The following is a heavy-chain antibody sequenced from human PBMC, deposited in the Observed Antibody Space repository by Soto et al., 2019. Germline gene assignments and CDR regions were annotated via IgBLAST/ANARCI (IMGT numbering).Heavy chain of an antibody. D-gene: IGHD3-3*01. V-gene: IGHV4-39*01. Sequence: SETLSLTXTVSGGSISSSSYYWGWVRQPPGKGLEWIGSIYYSGSTYYNPSLKSRVTISVDTSKNQFSLKLSSVTAADTAVYYCARRITIFGVVTPYFDYWGQGTLVTVSS. CDR3: ARRITIFGVVTPYFDY. CDR1: GGSISSSSYY. CDR2: IYYSGST. J-gene: IGHJ4*02.